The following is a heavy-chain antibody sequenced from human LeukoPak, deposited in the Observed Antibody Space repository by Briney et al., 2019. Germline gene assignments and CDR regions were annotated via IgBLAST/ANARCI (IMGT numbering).Heavy chain of an antibody. CDR2: IKPDGSEK. J-gene: IGHJ5*01. CDR3: VRGGTYWTVS. V-gene: IGHV3-7*01. CDR1: GFVFSAFY. Sequence: PGGSLRLSCAAWGFVFSAFYMRWLRGTPGRGLEWVATIKPDGSEKYHVDSVSGRFTISRDNTNDSLFLQMKSLRVDDTAVYYCVRGGTYWTVSWGQGTLVNVS.